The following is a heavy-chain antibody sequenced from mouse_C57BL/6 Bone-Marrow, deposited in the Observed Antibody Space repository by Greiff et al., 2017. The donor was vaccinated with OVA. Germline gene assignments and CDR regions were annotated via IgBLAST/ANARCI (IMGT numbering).Heavy chain of an antibody. Sequence: EVQLVESGGDLVKPGGSLKLSCAASGFTFSSYGMSWVRQTPDKRLEWVATISSGGSYTYYPDSVKGRFTISRDNAKNTLYLQMSSLKSEDTAMYYCARISHYYGSSPRYFDVWGTGTTVTVSS. V-gene: IGHV5-6*01. J-gene: IGHJ1*03. D-gene: IGHD1-1*01. CDR2: ISSGGSYT. CDR3: ARISHYYGSSPRYFDV. CDR1: GFTFSSYG.